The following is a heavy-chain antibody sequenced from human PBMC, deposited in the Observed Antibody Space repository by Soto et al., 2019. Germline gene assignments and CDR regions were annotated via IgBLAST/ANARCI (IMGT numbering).Heavy chain of an antibody. J-gene: IGHJ6*02. D-gene: IGHD3-9*01. CDR3: ARDRKLVIPGNYYYYGMDV. CDR1: GGSIRDYF. Sequence: LSETLSLTCSVSGGSIRDYFWTWVRQPPGKGLEWIGYISSSGTIKYNSSLKSRVTISLDTSRNHFSLKLSSVTTADTAVYFCARDRKLVIPGNYYYYGMDVWGQGTTVTVS. CDR2: ISSSGTI. V-gene: IGHV4-59*01.